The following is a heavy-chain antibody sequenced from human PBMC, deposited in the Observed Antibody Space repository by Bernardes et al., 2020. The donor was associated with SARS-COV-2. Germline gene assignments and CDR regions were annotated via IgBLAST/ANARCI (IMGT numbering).Heavy chain of an antibody. CDR3: AKDLRGNNFGSDWYFDL. CDR1: GFTFSRYA. Sequence: EGSLSLSCAASGFTFSRYAMSWIRQAPGQGLECVSTINNSGDTIFYADSVKGRFTISRDNVKNTLDLQMNSLGTEDTAVYYCAKDLRGNNFGSDWYFDLWGRGILVTVSS. CDR2: INNSGDTI. D-gene: IGHD5-18*01. J-gene: IGHJ2*01. V-gene: IGHV3-23*01.